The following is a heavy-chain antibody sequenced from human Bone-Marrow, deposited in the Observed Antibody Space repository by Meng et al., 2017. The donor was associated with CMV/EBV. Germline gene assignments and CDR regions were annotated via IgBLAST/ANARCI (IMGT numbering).Heavy chain of an antibody. V-gene: IGHV3-74*01. Sequence: GGSLRLSCEASGFIFGAYWMHWVRQIPGKGLVWVSRIDGDGTTTNYADSVKGRFIISRDNAKNTLYLQMNSLRVEDTAVYYCARAYYDFWSGYFPVYYYYGMDVWGQGTTVTVSS. CDR3: ARAYYDFWSGYFPVYYYYGMDV. J-gene: IGHJ6*02. CDR1: GFIFGAYW. D-gene: IGHD3-3*01. CDR2: IDGDGTTT.